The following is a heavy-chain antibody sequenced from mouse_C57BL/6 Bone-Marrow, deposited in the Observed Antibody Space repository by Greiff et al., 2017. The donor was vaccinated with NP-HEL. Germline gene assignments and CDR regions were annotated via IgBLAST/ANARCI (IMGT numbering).Heavy chain of an antibody. V-gene: IGHV1-19*01. CDR2: INPYNGGT. J-gene: IGHJ2*01. Sequence: VQLQQSGPVLVKPGASVKMSCKASGYTFTDYYMNWVKQSHGKSLEWIGVINPYNGGTSYNQKFKGKATLTVDKSSSTAYMELNSLTSEDSAVYYCAYYYGSSYVRSYYFDYWGQGTTLTVSS. D-gene: IGHD1-1*01. CDR3: AYYYGSSYVRSYYFDY. CDR1: GYTFTDYY.